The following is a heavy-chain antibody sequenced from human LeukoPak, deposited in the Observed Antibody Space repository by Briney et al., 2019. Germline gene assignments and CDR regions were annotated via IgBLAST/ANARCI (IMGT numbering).Heavy chain of an antibody. CDR2: ISAYNGNT. Sequence: ASVKVSCKASGGTFSSYAISWVRQAPGQGLEWMGWISAYNGNTNYAQKLQGRVTMTTDTSTSTAYMELRSLRSDDTAVYYCARDGVVVVPAASGSWFDPWGQGTLVTVSS. V-gene: IGHV1-18*01. J-gene: IGHJ5*02. CDR1: GGTFSSYA. D-gene: IGHD2-2*01. CDR3: ARDGVVVVPAASGSWFDP.